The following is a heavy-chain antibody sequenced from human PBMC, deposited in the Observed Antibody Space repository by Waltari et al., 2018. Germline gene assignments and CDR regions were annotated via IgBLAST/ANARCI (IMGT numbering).Heavy chain of an antibody. CDR2: TKNKRNGYTT. CDR1: GFTFSDHY. Sequence: EVHLVESGGGLVQPGWSLRLSCAASGFTFSDHYMDWVRQAPGKGLEWVGRTKNKRNGYTTEYAASVRGRFTISRDESENSVYLQMNSLKTEDTAVYFCGRWTSGSPDVWGQGTLVTVSS. CDR3: GRWTSGSPDV. J-gene: IGHJ4*02. V-gene: IGHV3-72*01. D-gene: IGHD1-26*01.